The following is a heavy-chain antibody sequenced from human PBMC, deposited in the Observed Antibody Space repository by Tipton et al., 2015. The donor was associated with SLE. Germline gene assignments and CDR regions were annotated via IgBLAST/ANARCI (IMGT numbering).Heavy chain of an antibody. D-gene: IGHD2-2*01. CDR3: ARVQACSSTSCYSYFFDY. Sequence: QSGAEVKKPGATVKVSCKASGYTFTSYYMHWVRQAPGQGLEWMGIINPSGGSTSYAQKFQGRVTMTRDTSTSTVYMELSSLRSEDTAVYYCARVQACSSTSCYSYFFDYWGQGTLVTVSS. CDR1: GYTFTSYY. J-gene: IGHJ4*02. CDR2: INPSGGST. V-gene: IGHV1-46*01.